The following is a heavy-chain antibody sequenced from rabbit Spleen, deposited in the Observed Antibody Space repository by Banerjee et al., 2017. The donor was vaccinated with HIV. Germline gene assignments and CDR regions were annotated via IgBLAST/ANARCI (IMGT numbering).Heavy chain of an antibody. CDR2: IDPLFGIT. J-gene: IGHJ4*01. Sequence: QSLEESGGGLVKPEGSLTLTCKASGFTLSSYYMNWVRQAPGKGLEWIGYIDPLFGITYYANWVNGRFSISRENAQNTVFLQMTSLTVADTATYFCARDGTGGSYFALWGPGTLVTVS. CDR3: ARDGTGGSYFAL. V-gene: IGHV1S7*01. CDR1: GFTLSSYY. D-gene: IGHD8-1*01.